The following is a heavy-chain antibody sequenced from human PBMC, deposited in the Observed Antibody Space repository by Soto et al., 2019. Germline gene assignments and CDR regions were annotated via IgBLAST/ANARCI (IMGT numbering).Heavy chain of an antibody. Sequence: GESLKISCKGSGYSFTSYWISWVRQMPGKGLEWMGRIDPSDSYTNYSPSFQGHVTISADKSISTAYLQWSSLKASDTAMYYCAIHSRFVGVPAAINKNWFGPWGQGTLVTVSS. J-gene: IGHJ5*02. CDR3: AIHSRFVGVPAAINKNWFGP. CDR1: GYSFTSYW. CDR2: IDPSDSYT. D-gene: IGHD2-2*01. V-gene: IGHV5-10-1*01.